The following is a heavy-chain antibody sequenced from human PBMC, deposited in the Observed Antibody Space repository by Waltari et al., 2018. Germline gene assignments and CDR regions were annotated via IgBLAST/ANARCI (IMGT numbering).Heavy chain of an antibody. V-gene: IGHV3-30-3*01. CDR1: GFTFSSYA. Sequence: QVQLVESGGGVVQPGRSLRLPCAASGFTFSSYAMHWVRQAPGKGLEWVAVKSYDVSNKYYADPVNGRFTISRDDAKNTLYLQMNSLRAEDTAVYYCARDDGRRAVAGLFDYWGQGTLVTVSS. J-gene: IGHJ4*02. D-gene: IGHD6-19*01. CDR2: KSYDVSNK. CDR3: ARDDGRRAVAGLFDY.